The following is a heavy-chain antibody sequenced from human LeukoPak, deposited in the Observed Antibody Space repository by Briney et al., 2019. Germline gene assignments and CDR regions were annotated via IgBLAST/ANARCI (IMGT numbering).Heavy chain of an antibody. Sequence: GGSLRLSCAASGFTFSSYGMHWVRQAPGKGLEWVTFIRYDGSNQYYADSVKGRFTISRDNSKNTLYLQMNSLRAEDTAVYYCARGNGYSSSWYGGYWGQGTLVTVSS. CDR1: GFTFSSYG. CDR3: ARGNGYSSSWYGGY. CDR2: IRYDGSNQ. V-gene: IGHV3-30*02. J-gene: IGHJ4*02. D-gene: IGHD6-13*01.